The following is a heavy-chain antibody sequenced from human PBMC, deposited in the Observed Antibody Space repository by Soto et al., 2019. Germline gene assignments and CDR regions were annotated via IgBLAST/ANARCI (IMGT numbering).Heavy chain of an antibody. D-gene: IGHD2-15*01. V-gene: IGHV3-30*09. CDR1: GFTFSSYV. J-gene: IGHJ5*02. Sequence: PGGSLRLSCAASGFTFSSYVMHWVRQAPGKGLEWVAVIAYDGSKKYYADSVKGRFAISRDNSKNTLFLQMNSLRAEDTAVYYCARDLFCSSGGSCYGRTNLFDPWGQGALVTVSS. CDR2: IAYDGSKK. CDR3: ARDLFCSSGGSCYGRTNLFDP.